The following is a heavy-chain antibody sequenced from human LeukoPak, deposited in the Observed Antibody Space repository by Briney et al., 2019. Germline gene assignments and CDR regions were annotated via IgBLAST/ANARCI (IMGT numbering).Heavy chain of an antibody. CDR2: ISWNSANI. V-gene: IGHV3-9*01. CDR3: AKDFNYDILTGYSEN. D-gene: IGHD3-9*01. Sequence: GGSLRLSCAASGFTFDDYAMHWVRQAPGKGLEWVSGISWNSANIAYADSVKGRFTISRDNAKNSLLLQMNSLRTEDTALYYCAKDFNYDILTGYSENWGQGTLVTVSS. J-gene: IGHJ4*02. CDR1: GFTFDDYA.